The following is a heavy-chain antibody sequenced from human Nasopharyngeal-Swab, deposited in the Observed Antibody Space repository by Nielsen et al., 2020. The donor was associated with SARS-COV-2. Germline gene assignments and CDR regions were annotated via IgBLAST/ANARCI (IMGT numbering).Heavy chain of an antibody. J-gene: IGHJ4*02. CDR3: HLSSGYDGYINY. V-gene: IGHV3-7*01. D-gene: IGHD3-22*01. CDR1: GFSFSTYA. CDR2: IKEDGSEK. Sequence: GGSLRLSCAASGFSFSTYAMSWVRQAPGKRLEWVANIKEDGSEKDYADSVKGRFTISRDNSKNTLYLQMNSLRAEDTAMYYCHLSSGYDGYINYWGQGTLVTVSS.